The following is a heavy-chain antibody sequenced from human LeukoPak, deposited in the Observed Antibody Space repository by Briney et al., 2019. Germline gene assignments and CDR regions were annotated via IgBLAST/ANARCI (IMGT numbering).Heavy chain of an antibody. D-gene: IGHD4-17*01. CDR3: ARALIGDYDKLDY. V-gene: IGHV3-21*01. J-gene: IGHJ4*02. Sequence: PGGSLRLSCAASGFTFSSYSMNWVRRAPGKGLEWVSSISSSSSYIYYADSVKGRFTISRDNAKNSLYLQMNSLRAEDTAVYHCARALIGDYDKLDYWGQGTLVTVSS. CDR1: GFTFSSYS. CDR2: ISSSSSYI.